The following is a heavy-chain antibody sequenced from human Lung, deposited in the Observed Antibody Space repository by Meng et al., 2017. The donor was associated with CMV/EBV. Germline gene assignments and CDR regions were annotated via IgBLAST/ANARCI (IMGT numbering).Heavy chain of an antibody. CDR2: VSWDGDST. D-gene: IGHD3-16*01. CDR3: IKDMYGGVDYDYLSDYTMDV. Sequence: GESLKISCAASGFNFDGYTLHWVRQRPGKGLEWVSLVSWDGDSTFYSDSVKGRFTISRDNREKTLYLQMRSLTTEDTALYYCIKDMYGGVDYDYLSDYTMDVWGQGTXVTVSS. CDR1: GFNFDGYT. J-gene: IGHJ6*02. V-gene: IGHV3-43*01.